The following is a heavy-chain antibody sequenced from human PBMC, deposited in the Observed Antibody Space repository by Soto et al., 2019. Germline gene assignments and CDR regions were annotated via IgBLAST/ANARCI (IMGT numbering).Heavy chain of an antibody. CDR2: IIPIFGTA. V-gene: IGHV1-69*06. D-gene: IGHD3-3*01. CDR3: ANGPYNFWSCYYFDY. Sequence: SVKVSCKASGGTFSSYAISWVRQAPGQGLEWMGGIIPIFGTANYAQKFQGRVTITADKSTSTAYMELSSLRSEDTAVYYCANGPYNFWSCYYFDYWGQGTLVTVSS. J-gene: IGHJ4*02. CDR1: GGTFSSYA.